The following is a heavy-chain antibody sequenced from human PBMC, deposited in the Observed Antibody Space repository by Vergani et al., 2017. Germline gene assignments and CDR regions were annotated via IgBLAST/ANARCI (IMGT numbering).Heavy chain of an antibody. CDR1: GFTVSSNY. CDR3: AREEGRLSGYDYGIGYYYGMDV. CDR2: IYSGGST. V-gene: IGHV3-66*01. J-gene: IGHJ6*02. Sequence: EVQLVESGGGLVQPGGSLRLSCAASGFTVSSNYMSWVRQAPGKGLEWVSVIYSGGSTYYADSVKGRFTISRDNSKNTLYLQMNSLRAEDTAVYYCAREEGRLSGYDYGIGYYYGMDVWGQGTTVTVSS. D-gene: IGHD5-12*01.